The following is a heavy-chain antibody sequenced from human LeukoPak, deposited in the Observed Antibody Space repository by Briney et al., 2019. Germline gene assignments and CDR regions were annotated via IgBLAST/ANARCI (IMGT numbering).Heavy chain of an antibody. V-gene: IGHV3-33*01. CDR2: IWFDGSNK. CDR3: ARAGYGIGSYPRALDY. Sequence: PGGSLTLSCAASGFTFSSYVMHWVRQAPGKGVHWVAVIWFDGSNKYYADSVKGRFTISRDNSKNTLDPQMNSLRVEDTAVYYCARAGYGIGSYPRALDYWGQGTLVTVSS. CDR1: GFTFSSYV. J-gene: IGHJ4*02. D-gene: IGHD6-19*01.